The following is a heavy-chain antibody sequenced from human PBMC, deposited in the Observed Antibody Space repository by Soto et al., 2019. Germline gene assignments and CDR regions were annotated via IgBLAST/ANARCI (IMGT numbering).Heavy chain of an antibody. CDR1: GGSISSGGYY. D-gene: IGHD4-17*01. V-gene: IGHV4-31*03. J-gene: IGHJ4*02. Sequence: PSETMSVTCTVAGGSISSGGYYWSWIRQHPGKGLEWIGYIYYSGSTYYNPSLKSRVTISVDTSKNQFSLKLSSVTAADTAVYYCAREGSGYGDPDYWGQGTLVTAPQ. CDR3: AREGSGYGDPDY. CDR2: IYYSGST.